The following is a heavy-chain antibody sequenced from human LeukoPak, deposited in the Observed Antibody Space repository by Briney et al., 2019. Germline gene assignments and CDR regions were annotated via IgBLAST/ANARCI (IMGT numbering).Heavy chain of an antibody. D-gene: IGHD1-26*01. Sequence: SETLSLTCTVSGGSISSGDYYWSWIRQPPGKGLEWIGYIYYSGSTYYNPSLKSRVTISVDTSKNQFSLKLSSVTAADTAVYYCTRGKGGSYPYYFDYWGQGTLVTVSS. CDR3: TRGKGGSYPYYFDY. V-gene: IGHV4-30-4*08. J-gene: IGHJ4*02. CDR1: GGSISSGDYY. CDR2: IYYSGST.